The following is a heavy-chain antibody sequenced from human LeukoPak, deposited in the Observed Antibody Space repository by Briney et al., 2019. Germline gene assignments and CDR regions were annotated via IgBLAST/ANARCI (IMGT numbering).Heavy chain of an antibody. J-gene: IGHJ4*02. CDR2: TYCRTKWYN. Sequence: SQTLSLTCAISGDSVSSNNAAWNWITQSPSRGLEWVGRTYCRTKWYNDYAVSVKSRITINQDTSKNQFSLQLNSVTPEDTAVYYCARDPLPYSGGWYAGFDYWGQGTLVTVSS. D-gene: IGHD6-19*01. CDR1: GDSVSSNNAA. V-gene: IGHV6-1*01. CDR3: ARDPLPYSGGWYAGFDY.